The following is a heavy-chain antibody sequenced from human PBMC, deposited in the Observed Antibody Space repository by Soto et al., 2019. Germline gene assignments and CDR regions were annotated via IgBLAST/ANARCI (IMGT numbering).Heavy chain of an antibody. V-gene: IGHV3-23*01. CDR1: GFTFSNYA. Sequence: DVQLLESGGGLVQPGGSLRLSCAASGFTFSNYAMSWVRQAPGKGLEWVSAITGSGGNTYYADSVGRFIISRDNSKNTLYLQMNSLRAEDTAVYYCARGGSDSNYAWDYWGQGTLVIVSS. CDR3: ARGGSDSNYAWDY. D-gene: IGHD4-4*01. CDR2: ITGSGGNT. J-gene: IGHJ4*02.